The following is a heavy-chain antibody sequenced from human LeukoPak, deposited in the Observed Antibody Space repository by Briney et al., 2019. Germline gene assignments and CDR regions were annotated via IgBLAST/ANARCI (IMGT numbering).Heavy chain of an antibody. CDR1: GGTFSSYA. V-gene: IGHV1-69*06. Sequence: ASVTVSCKASGGTFSSYAISWVRQAPGQGLEWMGGIIPIFGTANYAQKFQGRVTITADKSTSTAYMELSSLRSEDTAVYYCARETRITGTNNWFDPWGQGTLVTVSS. CDR2: IIPIFGTA. J-gene: IGHJ5*02. CDR3: ARETRITGTNNWFDP. D-gene: IGHD1-20*01.